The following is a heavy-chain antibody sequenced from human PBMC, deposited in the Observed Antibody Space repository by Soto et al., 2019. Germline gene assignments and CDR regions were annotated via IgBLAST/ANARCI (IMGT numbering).Heavy chain of an antibody. CDR3: ARRKERSGPHYFDS. CDR2: MNPYTGNA. Sequence: QVQLVQSRAEVMKPGASVKVSCQASGYTFTTCDIHWVRQATGQGLEWVGWMNPYTGNAGYAQKFQGRVTMTRNTSINTAYMDLRSLTSEDTAVYFCARRKERSGPHYFDSWGQGTLVSVSS. J-gene: IGHJ4*02. CDR1: GYTFTTCD. D-gene: IGHD6-25*01. V-gene: IGHV1-8*01.